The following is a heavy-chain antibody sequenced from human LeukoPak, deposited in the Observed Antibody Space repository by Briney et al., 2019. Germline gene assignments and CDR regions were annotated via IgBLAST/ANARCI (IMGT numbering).Heavy chain of an antibody. CDR1: GFTFRTFW. CDR2: ISPDGRTT. V-gene: IGHV3-74*03. Sequence: PPGRSPRLSCVASGFTFRTFWMHCVRPPPWNGLVWVSRISPDGRTTTYAASMKCPFTISRDNSKSPLYLQMHRPRSDHSALYCCAAFSYDPVYCAPGSLVTVSS. D-gene: IGHD3-22*01. J-gene: IGHJ4*02. CDR3: AAFSYDPVY.